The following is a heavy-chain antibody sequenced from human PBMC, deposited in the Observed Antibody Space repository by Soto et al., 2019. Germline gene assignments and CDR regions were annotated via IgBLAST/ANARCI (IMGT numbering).Heavy chain of an antibody. V-gene: IGHV4-34*01. CDR2: INHSGST. Sequence: SETLSLTCAVYGGSFSGYYWSWIRQPPGKGLEWIGEINHSGSTNYNPSLKSRVTISVDTSKNQFSLKLSSVTAADTAVYYCARGVTYWNPQQGFDYWGQGTLVTVSS. CDR1: GGSFSGYY. D-gene: IGHD1-1*01. J-gene: IGHJ4*02. CDR3: ARGVTYWNPQQGFDY.